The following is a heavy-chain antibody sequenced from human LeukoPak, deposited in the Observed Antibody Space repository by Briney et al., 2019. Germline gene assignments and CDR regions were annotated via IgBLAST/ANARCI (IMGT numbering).Heavy chain of an antibody. CDR1: GVSISSGDYY. D-gene: IGHD6-19*01. Sequence: SETLSLTCTVSGVSISSGDYYWSWLRQPPGKGLEWIGYIYYSGSTYYNPSLKSRVTILVDTSKNQFSLRLSSVTAADTAVYYCARFRIGQWLVDPRGKPPSTYYYYGMDVWGQGTTVTVSS. J-gene: IGHJ6*02. CDR2: IYYSGST. V-gene: IGHV4-30-4*01. CDR3: ARFRIGQWLVDPRGKPPSTYYYYGMDV.